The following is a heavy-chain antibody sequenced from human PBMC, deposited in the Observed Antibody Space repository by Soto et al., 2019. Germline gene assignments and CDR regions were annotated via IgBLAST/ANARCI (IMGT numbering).Heavy chain of an antibody. CDR3: AGVIGDRLGRGRDWFDT. V-gene: IGHV4-34*01. Sequence: PSETLSLTCAVYGGSFSGYYWSWIRQPPGKGLEWIGDINHSGSTNYNPSLKSRVTISVDTSKNQFSLRLSSVTAADTAVYYCAGVIGDRLGRGRDWFDTWGQGPLVTVCS. J-gene: IGHJ5*02. CDR2: INHSGST. D-gene: IGHD3-10*01. CDR1: GGSFSGYY.